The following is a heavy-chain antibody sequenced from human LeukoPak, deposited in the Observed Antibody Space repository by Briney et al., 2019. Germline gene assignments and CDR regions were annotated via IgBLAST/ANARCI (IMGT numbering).Heavy chain of an antibody. CDR3: AREYRVWLLVHGRDSSFDY. Sequence: PSETLSLTCTVSGGSISSSSYYWGWIRQPPGKGLEWIGSIYYSGSTYYNPSRKSRVTISVDTSKNQFSLKLSSVTAADTAVYYCAREYRVWLLVHGRDSSFDYWGQGTLVTVSS. J-gene: IGHJ4*02. CDR1: GGSISSSSYY. CDR2: IYYSGST. D-gene: IGHD3-22*01. V-gene: IGHV4-39*02.